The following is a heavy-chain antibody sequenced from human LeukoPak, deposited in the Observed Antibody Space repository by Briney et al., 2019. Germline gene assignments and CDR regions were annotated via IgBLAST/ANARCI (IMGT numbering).Heavy chain of an antibody. D-gene: IGHD2-2*01. CDR1: GFTFSDYY. J-gene: IGHJ6*03. Sequence: GGSLRLSCAASGFTFSDYYMSWIRQAPGKGLEWVSYISSSGSTIYYADSVRGRFTISRDNAKNSLYLQMNSLRAEDTAVYYCARDIYCSSTSCYYYYYYMDVWGKGTTVTVSS. V-gene: IGHV3-11*04. CDR3: ARDIYCSSTSCYYYYYYMDV. CDR2: ISSSGSTI.